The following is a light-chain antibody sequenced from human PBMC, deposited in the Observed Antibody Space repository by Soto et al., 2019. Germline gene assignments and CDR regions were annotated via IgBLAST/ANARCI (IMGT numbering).Light chain of an antibody. CDR2: DAS. J-gene: IGKJ1*01. CDR1: QSVRSS. CDR3: QQRSNWPGT. Sequence: EIVLTQSPATLSLPPGERATLSCRASQSVRSSLAWYQQQPGQAPRLLIFDASNRATGIPPRFSGSGSGTDFTLTINSLEPEDFVVYYCQQRSNWPGTFGQGTKVDIK. V-gene: IGKV3-11*01.